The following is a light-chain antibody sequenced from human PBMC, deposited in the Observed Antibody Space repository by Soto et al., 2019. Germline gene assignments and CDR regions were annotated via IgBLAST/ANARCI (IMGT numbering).Light chain of an antibody. J-gene: IGKJ2*01. CDR3: IQALQTLYT. CDR1: QSLLHSNGYNY. CDR2: LGS. Sequence: DIVMTQSPLSLPVTPGEPASISCRSSQSLLHSNGYNYLDWYLQKPGQSPQLLIYLGSNRASGVPDRFSGSGSGTDFTLKISRVEAEDVGVYYCIQALQTLYTFGQGTKVDMK. V-gene: IGKV2-28*01.